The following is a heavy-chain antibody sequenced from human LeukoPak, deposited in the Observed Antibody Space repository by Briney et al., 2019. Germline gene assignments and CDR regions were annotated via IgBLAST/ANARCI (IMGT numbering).Heavy chain of an antibody. D-gene: IGHD6-25*01. CDR2: INHSGSI. V-gene: IGHV4-34*01. CDR1: GGSFNNYY. Sequence: SETLSLTCAVYGGSFNNYYWSWIRQPPRQGLEWIGEINHSGSINYNPPLTSRVSISVDTSKNQFSLKLSSVTAADTAVYYCGRRRPATGRVNVYSGGLAFDVWGQGTMLTVSS. J-gene: IGHJ3*01. CDR3: GRRRPATGRVNVYSGGLAFDV.